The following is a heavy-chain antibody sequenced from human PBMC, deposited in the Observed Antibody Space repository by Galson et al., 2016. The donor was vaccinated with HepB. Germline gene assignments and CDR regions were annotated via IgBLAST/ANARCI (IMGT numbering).Heavy chain of an antibody. J-gene: IGHJ4*02. Sequence: SETLSLTCTVSGGSISSTTYYWGWIRQPPGKGLEWIGSIYYTGSTYYNPSLRSRVSISVDRSKNRFSLRLGSVTAADTAAYYCARVAYCGGGCHPHLDYWGQGTLVTVSS. V-gene: IGHV4-39*01. CDR2: IYYTGST. D-gene: IGHD2-21*02. CDR1: GGSISSTTYY. CDR3: ARVAYCGGGCHPHLDY.